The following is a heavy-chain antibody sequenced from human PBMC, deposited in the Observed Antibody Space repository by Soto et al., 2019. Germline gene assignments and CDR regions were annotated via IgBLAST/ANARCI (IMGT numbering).Heavy chain of an antibody. D-gene: IGHD3-22*01. Sequence: SVKVSCKASGGTFSGYAISWVRQAPGQGLEWMGGIIPIFGTANYAQKFQGRVTITADESTSTAYMELSSLRSEDTAVYYCAREYYYDSSGYYGPFDAFDIWGQGTMVTVSS. CDR1: GGTFSGYA. V-gene: IGHV1-69*13. J-gene: IGHJ3*02. CDR3: AREYYYDSSGYYGPFDAFDI. CDR2: IIPIFGTA.